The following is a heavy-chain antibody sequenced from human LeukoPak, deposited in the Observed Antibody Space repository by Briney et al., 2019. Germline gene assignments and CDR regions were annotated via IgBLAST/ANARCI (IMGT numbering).Heavy chain of an antibody. Sequence: GGSLRLSCAVSGFMFREYGMHWVRQTPDKGLEWVAFIRGDGSNKLFGEPVEGRFTISRDNSKNTVSLQMNSLRSEDTAVYYCAKDWGARGCCGDYFDYWGQGSLVTVS. V-gene: IGHV3-30*02. J-gene: IGHJ4*02. CDR1: GFMFREYG. CDR3: AKDWGARGCCGDYFDY. CDR2: IRGDGSNK. D-gene: IGHD6-19*01.